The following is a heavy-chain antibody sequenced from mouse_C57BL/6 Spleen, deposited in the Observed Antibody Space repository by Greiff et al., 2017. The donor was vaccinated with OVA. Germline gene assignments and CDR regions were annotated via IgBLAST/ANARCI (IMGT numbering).Heavy chain of an antibody. J-gene: IGHJ2*01. V-gene: IGHV1-19*01. CDR3: ARSPPYYGSSPYYFDY. CDR1: GYTFTDYY. CDR2: INPYNGGT. D-gene: IGHD1-1*01. Sequence: VQLQQSGPVLVKPGASVKMSCKASGYTFTDYYMNWVKQSHGKSLEWIGVINPYNGGTSYNQKFKGKATLTVDKSSSTAYMELNSLTSEDSAVYYCARSPPYYGSSPYYFDYWGQGTTLTVSS.